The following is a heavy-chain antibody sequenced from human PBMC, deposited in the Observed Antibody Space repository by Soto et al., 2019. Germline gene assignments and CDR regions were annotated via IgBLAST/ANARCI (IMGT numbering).Heavy chain of an antibody. CDR1: GFTFSRSG. V-gene: IGHV3-33*06. D-gene: IGHD1-26*01. Sequence: GWSLILSCAASGFTFSRSGMHWVRQAPGKWLEWVAVIWYDGSNKDYADSVKGRFTTPRANSKNTLYLQMNSLRAEDTAVYYCAKEVGGSSYYYYYYDMDVRGQGTTVTVTS. CDR2: IWYDGSNK. J-gene: IGHJ6*02. CDR3: AKEVGGSSYYYYYYDMDV.